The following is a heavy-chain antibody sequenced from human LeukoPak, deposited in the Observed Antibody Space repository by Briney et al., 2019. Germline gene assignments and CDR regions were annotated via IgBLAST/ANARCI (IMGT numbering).Heavy chain of an antibody. D-gene: IGHD6-19*01. J-gene: IGHJ6*02. CDR3: WRQSRGQRLGMDV. CDR1: GGSLSSYY. Sequence: SETLSHTCTLPGGSLSSYYWCWIGQPLPKGRQWMGYIYFIEATDYNPSLRGRDTLSIDTPTNQLYRKLTSVAVGDTAVYACWRQSRGQRLGMDVWGQGATVTDSS. V-gene: IGHV4-59*08. CDR2: IYFIEAT.